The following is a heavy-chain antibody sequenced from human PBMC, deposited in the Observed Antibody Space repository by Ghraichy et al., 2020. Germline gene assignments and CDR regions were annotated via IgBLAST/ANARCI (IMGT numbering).Heavy chain of an antibody. CDR1: GGSISSSIDY. V-gene: IGHV4-39*01. CDR3: ARRSLHRSSGSYSFDF. D-gene: IGHD1-26*01. J-gene: IGHJ4*02. CDR2: IFYSGTT. Sequence: TLSLTCTVSGGSISSSIDYWGWIRQHPGKGLEWIGSIFYSGTTHYNPSLKSRVTMSVDSSKNQFSLRLRSVTATATPVYYCARRSLHRSSGSYSFDFWGQGTLVTVSS.